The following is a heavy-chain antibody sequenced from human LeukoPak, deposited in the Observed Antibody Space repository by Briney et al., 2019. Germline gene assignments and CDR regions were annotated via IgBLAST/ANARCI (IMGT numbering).Heavy chain of an antibody. V-gene: IGHV4-59*01. Sequence: SETLSLTCTVSGGAISSYYWSWVRQPPGKGLGWIGDIYYSGSTNYNPSLKSRVTISVDTSKNQFSLKLSSVTAADTAVYYCARGRILRYFDWLRGYYFDYWGQGTLVTVSS. CDR2: IYYSGST. CDR3: ARGRILRYFDWLRGYYFDY. J-gene: IGHJ4*02. D-gene: IGHD3-9*01. CDR1: GGAISSYY.